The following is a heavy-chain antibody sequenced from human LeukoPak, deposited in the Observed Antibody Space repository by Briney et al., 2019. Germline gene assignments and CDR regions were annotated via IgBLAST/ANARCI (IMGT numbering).Heavy chain of an antibody. Sequence: GASVEVSCKASGYTFTSYDINWVRQATGQGLERMGWMNPNSGNTGYAQKFQGRVTMTRNTSISTAYMELSSLRSEDTAVYYCARGRRGGMRSVYYYYYMDVWGKGTTVTISS. V-gene: IGHV1-8*01. D-gene: IGHD5-24*01. CDR3: ARGRRGGMRSVYYYYYMDV. J-gene: IGHJ6*03. CDR2: MNPNSGNT. CDR1: GYTFTSYD.